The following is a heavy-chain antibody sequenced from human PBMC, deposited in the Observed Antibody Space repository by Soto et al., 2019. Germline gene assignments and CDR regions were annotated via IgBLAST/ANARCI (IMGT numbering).Heavy chain of an antibody. Sequence: ASVKVSCKACGYTFTSYAMHWVRQAPGQRLEWMGWINAGNGNTKYSQKFQGRVTITRDTSASTAYMELSSLRSEDTAVYYCARALGYCSSTSCYSFDYWGQGTLVTVSS. D-gene: IGHD2-2*02. J-gene: IGHJ4*02. CDR3: ARALGYCSSTSCYSFDY. CDR1: GYTFTSYA. V-gene: IGHV1-3*01. CDR2: INAGNGNT.